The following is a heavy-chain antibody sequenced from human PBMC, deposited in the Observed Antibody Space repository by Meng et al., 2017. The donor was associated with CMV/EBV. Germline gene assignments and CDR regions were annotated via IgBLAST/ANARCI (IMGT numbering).Heavy chain of an antibody. CDR1: GGSFSGYY. D-gene: IGHD2-2*01. CDR2: INHSGST. J-gene: IGHJ6*02. V-gene: IGHV4-34*01. CDR3: ARGFSHPRYCSSTSCYPADYYYGMDV. Sequence: GSLRLFCAVYGGSFSGYYCCWLRQPPGKGLEWIGEINHSGSTNYNPSLKSRVTISVDTSKNQFSLKLNSVNAADTAVYYCARGFSHPRYCSSTSCYPADYYYGMDVWGQGTTVTVSS.